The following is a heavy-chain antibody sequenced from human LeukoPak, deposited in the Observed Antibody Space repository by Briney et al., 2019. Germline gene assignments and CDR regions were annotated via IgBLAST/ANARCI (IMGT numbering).Heavy chain of an antibody. CDR3: AKDLPRYYYDSSGYNY. Sequence: PGGSLRLSCAASGFTFSSYAMSWVRQAPGKGLEWVSAISGSGGSTYYADSVKGRFTISRDNSKNTLYLQMNSLRAEDTAVYYCAKDLPRYYYDSSGYNYWGQGTLVTVSS. V-gene: IGHV3-23*01. CDR1: GFTFSSYA. J-gene: IGHJ4*02. D-gene: IGHD3-22*01. CDR2: ISGSGGST.